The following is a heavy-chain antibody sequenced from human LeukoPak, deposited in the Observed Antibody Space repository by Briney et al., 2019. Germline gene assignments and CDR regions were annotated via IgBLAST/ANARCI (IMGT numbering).Heavy chain of an antibody. D-gene: IGHD1-1*01. V-gene: IGHV3-48*03. CDR2: ISSSGRTK. J-gene: IGHJ4*02. Sequence: GGSLRLSCAASGFTFSSYEMNWVRQAPGKGLEWVSYISSSGRTKYYADSVKGRFTISRDKSKNTLYLQMNSLRPEDTAVYYCARDVSAVGGLERPATLGYWGQGTLVTVSS. CDR1: GFTFSSYE. CDR3: ARDVSAVGGLERPATLGY.